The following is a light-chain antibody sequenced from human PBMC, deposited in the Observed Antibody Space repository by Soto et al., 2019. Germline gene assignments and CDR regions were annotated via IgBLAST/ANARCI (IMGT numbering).Light chain of an antibody. J-gene: IGKJ1*01. CDR1: QSVSSSY. Sequence: IVLTQSPCTLSLSPGERATLSCRASQSVSSSYLAWYQQKPGQAPRLLIYGASSRATGIPDRFSGSGSGTDFTLTISRPEPEDFAVYYCQQYGSSPTFGQGTKVAIK. CDR2: GAS. CDR3: QQYGSSPT. V-gene: IGKV3-20*01.